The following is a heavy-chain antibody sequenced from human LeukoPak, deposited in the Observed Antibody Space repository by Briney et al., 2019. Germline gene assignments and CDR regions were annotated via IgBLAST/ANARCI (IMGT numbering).Heavy chain of an antibody. CDR1: GYTFTSYD. J-gene: IGHJ4*02. V-gene: IGHV1-8*01. D-gene: IGHD6-13*01. CDR2: MNPNSGNT. Sequence: ASVKVSCKASGYTFTSYDINWVRQATGQGLEWMGWMNPNSGNTGYAQKFQGRVTMTRNTSISTAYMELSSLRSEDTAVYYCARVPPGDPGIAAAGTFPDGYWGQGTLVTVSS. CDR3: ARVPPGDPGIAAAGTFPDGY.